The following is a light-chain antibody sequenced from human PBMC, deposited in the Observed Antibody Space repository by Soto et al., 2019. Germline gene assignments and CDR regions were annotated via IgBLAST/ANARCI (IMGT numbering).Light chain of an antibody. CDR3: QHRSNWAEIT. V-gene: IGKV3-11*01. Sequence: EIVLTQSPATLSLSPGDRATLSCRASQSVSRYLAWYQQKPGQAPRLLIYDATNRATGIPARFSGSGSGTNFTLNISSLGPEDFAVYYCQHRSNWAEITFGPGTKVDIK. CDR2: DAT. J-gene: IGKJ3*01. CDR1: QSVSRY.